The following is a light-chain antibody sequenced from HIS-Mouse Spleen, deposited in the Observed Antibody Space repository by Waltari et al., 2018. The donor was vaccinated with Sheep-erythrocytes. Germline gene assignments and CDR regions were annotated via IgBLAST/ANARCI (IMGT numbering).Light chain of an antibody. CDR1: ALPNKS. V-gene: IGLV3-10*01. J-gene: IGLJ2*01. CDR3: YSTDSSGNHRV. CDR2: EDS. Sequence: SYELTQPPSVSVSPGQTARITCSGEALPNKSAYWYQQKSGQAPVLVIYEDSKRPPGIPERFSGSSSGTMATLTISGAQVEDEADYYCYSTDSSGNHRVFGGGTKLTVL.